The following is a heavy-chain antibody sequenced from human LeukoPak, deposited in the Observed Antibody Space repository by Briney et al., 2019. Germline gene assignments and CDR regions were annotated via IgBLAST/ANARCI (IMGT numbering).Heavy chain of an antibody. Sequence: GESLQISCKGSGYSFTSYWIGWVRQMPGKGLEWMGIIYPGDFDTRYSPSFQGQVTISADKSISTAYLQWSSLKASDTAMYYCARRGFCSGDNCFSHAFDIWGQGTMVTVSS. CDR2: IYPGDFDT. V-gene: IGHV5-51*01. J-gene: IGHJ3*02. CDR1: GYSFTSYW. CDR3: ARRGFCSGDNCFSHAFDI. D-gene: IGHD2-15*01.